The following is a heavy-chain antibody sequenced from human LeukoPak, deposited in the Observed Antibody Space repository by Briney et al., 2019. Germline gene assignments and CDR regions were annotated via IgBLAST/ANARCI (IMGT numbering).Heavy chain of an antibody. CDR2: ISSSGSTI. CDR3: ARDNSEGAYWYFDL. CDR1: GFTFSSYE. J-gene: IGHJ2*01. D-gene: IGHD1-14*01. Sequence: PGGSLRLSCAASGFTFSSYEMNWVRQAPGKGLEWVSYISSSGSTIYYADSVKGRFPISRDNAKNSLYLQMNSLRAEEPAVYYCARDNSEGAYWYFDLWGRGTLVTVSS. V-gene: IGHV3-48*03.